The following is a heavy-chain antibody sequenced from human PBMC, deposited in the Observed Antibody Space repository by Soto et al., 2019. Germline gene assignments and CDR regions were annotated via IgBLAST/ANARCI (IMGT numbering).Heavy chain of an antibody. Sequence: SVKVSCKASGGTFSSYAISWVRQAPGQGLEWMGGIIPIFGTANYAQKFQGRVTITADESTSTAYMELSSLRSEDTAVYYCARPHTPADILTGYYSEFDYWGQGTLVTVSS. V-gene: IGHV1-69*13. CDR3: ARPHTPADILTGYYSEFDY. CDR2: IIPIFGTA. CDR1: GGTFSSYA. D-gene: IGHD3-9*01. J-gene: IGHJ4*02.